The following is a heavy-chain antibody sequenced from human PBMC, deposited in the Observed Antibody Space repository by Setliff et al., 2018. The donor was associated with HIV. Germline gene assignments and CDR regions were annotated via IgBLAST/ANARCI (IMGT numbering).Heavy chain of an antibody. D-gene: IGHD6-19*01. CDR3: AREDSSGWYGTFDI. V-gene: IGHV4-59*01. Sequence: SETLSLTCTVSGGSISSYYWSWIRQPPGKGLEWIGYIYYSGSTNYNPSLKSRVTISVDTSKNQFSLKLSSVTAADTAVYYCAREDSSGWYGTFDIWGQGTMVTVSS. J-gene: IGHJ3*02. CDR1: GGSISSYY. CDR2: IYYSGST.